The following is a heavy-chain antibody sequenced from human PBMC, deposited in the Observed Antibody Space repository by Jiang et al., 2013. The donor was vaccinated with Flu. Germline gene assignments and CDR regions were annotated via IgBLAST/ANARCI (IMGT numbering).Heavy chain of an antibody. CDR2: INHSGSI. D-gene: IGHD1/OR15-1a*01. J-gene: IGHJ4*02. CDR3: SRGGGRTFDY. CDR1: GGPLSGYY. Sequence: SLTCAVYGGPLSGYYWSWIRQPPGKGLQLIGEINHSGSINYNPSLNSRVTISVDTSKNQFSLNLSSVTAADTAVYYCSRGGGRTFDYWGQGTPVSVSS. V-gene: IGHV4-34*01.